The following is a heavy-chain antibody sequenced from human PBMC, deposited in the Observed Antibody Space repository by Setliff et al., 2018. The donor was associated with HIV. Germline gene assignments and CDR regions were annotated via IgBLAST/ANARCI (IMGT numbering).Heavy chain of an antibody. CDR3: ARVRPRGVRGAKSNRDAFDI. J-gene: IGHJ3*02. D-gene: IGHD3-10*01. CDR2: IIPMFGTR. Sequence: SVKVSCKASGGTFSSYAINWVRQAPGQGLEWMGGIIPMFGTRNYAQKFQGRVTITTDESTSTAYMELSSLRSEDTALYYCARVRPRGVRGAKSNRDAFDIWGQGTMVTVS. CDR1: GGTFSSYA. V-gene: IGHV1-69*05.